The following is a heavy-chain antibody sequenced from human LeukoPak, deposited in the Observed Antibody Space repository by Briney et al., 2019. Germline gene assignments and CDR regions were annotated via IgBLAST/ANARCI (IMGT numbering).Heavy chain of an antibody. CDR1: GFTFSSYG. J-gene: IGHJ3*02. CDR2: IWYDGSNK. Sequence: GGSLRLSCAASGFTFSSYGMHWVRQAPGKGLEWVAVIWYDGSNKYYADSVKGRFTISRDNSKNTLYLQMNSLRAEDTAVYYCAREVREQWLMTSSDAFDIWGQGTMVTVSS. D-gene: IGHD6-19*01. CDR3: AREVREQWLMTSSDAFDI. V-gene: IGHV3-33*08.